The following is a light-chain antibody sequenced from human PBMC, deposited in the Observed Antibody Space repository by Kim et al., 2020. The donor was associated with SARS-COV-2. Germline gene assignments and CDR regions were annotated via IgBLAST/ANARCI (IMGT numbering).Light chain of an antibody. CDR2: EGS. J-gene: IGLJ3*02. CDR1: SSDVGSYNL. Sequence: PGQSITITCTGTSSDVGSYNLVSWYQRHPDKAPKLMNNEGSKRPSGVSNRFSGSKSGNTASLTITGLQAEDEADYYCCTYAGSRVFGGGTQLTVL. V-gene: IGLV2-23*01. CDR3: CTYAGSRV.